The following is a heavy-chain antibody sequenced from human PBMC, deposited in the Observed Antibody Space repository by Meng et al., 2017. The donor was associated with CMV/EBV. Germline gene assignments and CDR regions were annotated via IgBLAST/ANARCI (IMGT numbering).Heavy chain of an antibody. J-gene: IGHJ4*02. CDR1: GYTFTSYD. V-gene: IGHV1-8*01. CDR3: ARGTVLRFLEWLVRGGYFDY. D-gene: IGHD3-3*01. Sequence: ASVKVSCKASGYTFTSYDINWVRQATGQGLEWMGWMNPNSGNTGYAQKFQGRVTMTRNTSISTAYMELSSLRFEDTAVYYCARGTVLRFLEWLVRGGYFDYWGQGTLVTVSS. CDR2: MNPNSGNT.